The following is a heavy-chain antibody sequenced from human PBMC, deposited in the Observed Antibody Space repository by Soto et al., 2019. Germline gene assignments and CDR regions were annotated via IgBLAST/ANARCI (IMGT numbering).Heavy chain of an antibody. CDR2: LYYSGST. D-gene: IGHD1-1*01. Sequence: TSETLSLTSTVPRGSISSGTNYWAWIRQPPGKGLEGIANLYYSGSTFYNPSLKSRVTISLDTSKNQFSLKLRSVTAADTPVYHCARHEAGSNWPAWSQVTLV. CDR1: RGSISSGTNY. J-gene: IGHJ5*02. V-gene: IGHV4-39*01. CDR3: ARHEAGSNWPA.